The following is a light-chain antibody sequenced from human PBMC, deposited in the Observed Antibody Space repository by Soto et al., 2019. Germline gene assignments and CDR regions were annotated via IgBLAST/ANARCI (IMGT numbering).Light chain of an antibody. CDR2: GAS. CDR1: RSVSSS. CDR3: QQYNNWPGT. V-gene: IGKV3-15*01. Sequence: EIVLTQSPGTLSLSPGGRATLSCRASRSVSSSLAWYQHKPGQAPRLLIYGASSRATGIPTRFSGSGSGTEFTLTIDSLQSEDFAIYFCQQYNNWPGTFGGGTKVDIK. J-gene: IGKJ4*01.